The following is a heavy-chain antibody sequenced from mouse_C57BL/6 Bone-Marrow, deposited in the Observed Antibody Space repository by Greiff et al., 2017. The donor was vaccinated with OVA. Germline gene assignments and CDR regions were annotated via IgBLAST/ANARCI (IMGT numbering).Heavy chain of an antibody. CDR3: ARNDLRLLYAMDY. J-gene: IGHJ4*01. V-gene: IGHV2-2*01. CDR2: IWSGGST. D-gene: IGHD1-1*01. Sequence: QVQLQQSGPGLVQPSQSLSITCTVSGFSLTSYGVHWVRQSPGKGLEWLGVIWSGGSTDYNAAFISRLSISKDNSKSQVFFKMNSLQADDTAIYYCARNDLRLLYAMDYWGQGTSVTVSS. CDR1: GFSLTSYG.